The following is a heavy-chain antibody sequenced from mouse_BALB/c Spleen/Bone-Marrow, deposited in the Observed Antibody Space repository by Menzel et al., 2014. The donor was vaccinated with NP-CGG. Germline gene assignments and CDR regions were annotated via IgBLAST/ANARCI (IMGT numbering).Heavy chain of an antibody. D-gene: IGHD2-2*01. J-gene: IGHJ2*01. V-gene: IGHV14-3*02. CDR3: ASYVYGYHFHY. CDR2: IDPANVNT. Sequence: EVQLQQSGAELVKPGASVKLSCTASGFNIKDTYMHWVKQRPEQGLEWIGRIDPANVNTKYDPKFQGKATITADTSSNTAYLQLSSLTSEDTAVYYCASYVYGYHFHYWGQCTTLTVSS. CDR1: GFNIKDTY.